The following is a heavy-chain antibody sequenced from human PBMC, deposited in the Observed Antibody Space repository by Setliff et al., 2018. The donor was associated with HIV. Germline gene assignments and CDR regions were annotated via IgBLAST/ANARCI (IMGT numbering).Heavy chain of an antibody. CDR1: GYTFTSYA. V-gene: IGHV1-3*01. CDR2: INAGNGNT. D-gene: IGHD3-22*01. J-gene: IGHJ1*01. Sequence: ASVKVSCKASGYTFTSYAMHWVRQAPGQRLEWMGWINAGNGNTKFSQKFQGRVTITRDTSASTAYMELSSLKSEDTAVYYCARFDLGESYYDGSGQEYFQYWGHGTLVTVSS. CDR3: ARFDLGESYYDGSGQEYFQY.